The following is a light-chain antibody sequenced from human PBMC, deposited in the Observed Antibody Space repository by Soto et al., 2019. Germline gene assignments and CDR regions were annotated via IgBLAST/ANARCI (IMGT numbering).Light chain of an antibody. V-gene: IGKV1-5*01. CDR1: QSISSW. CDR3: QQYNSYRWT. Sequence: DMHITQSPSTLSASVGDRVTITCRASQSISSWLAWYQQKPGKAPKLLIYDASSLESGVPSRFSGSGSGTEFTLTISSLQPDDFATYYCQQYNSYRWTLGQGTKVDIK. CDR2: DAS. J-gene: IGKJ1*01.